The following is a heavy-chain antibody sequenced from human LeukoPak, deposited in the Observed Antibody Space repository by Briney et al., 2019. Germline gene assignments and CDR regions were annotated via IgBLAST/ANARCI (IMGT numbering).Heavy chain of an antibody. CDR1: GFTFSSYA. CDR2: ISGSGGST. J-gene: IGHJ5*02. V-gene: IGHV3-23*01. Sequence: PGGSLRLSCAASGFTFSSYAMGSVRQAPGKGLEWVSAISGSGGSTYYADSVKGRFTISRDNSKNTLYLQMNSLRAEDTAVYYCARVSDYDYVWGSYRYNWFDPWGQGTLVTVSS. CDR3: ARVSDYDYVWGSYRYNWFDP. D-gene: IGHD3-16*02.